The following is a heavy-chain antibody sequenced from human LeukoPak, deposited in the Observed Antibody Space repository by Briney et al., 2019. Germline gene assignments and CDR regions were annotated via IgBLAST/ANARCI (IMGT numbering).Heavy chain of an antibody. V-gene: IGHV4-39*01. CDR3: ARHSRGTTIFGVLLEY. CDR1: GDSTSSGSFY. D-gene: IGHD3-3*01. Sequence: PETLSLTCTVSGDSTSSGSFYWGWIRQPPGKGLEWIGSIYYSGSTYYNPSLKSRVTISVDTSKNQFSLKLNSVTAADTAVYYCARHSRGTTIFGVLLEYWGQGTLVTVSS. CDR2: IYYSGST. J-gene: IGHJ4*02.